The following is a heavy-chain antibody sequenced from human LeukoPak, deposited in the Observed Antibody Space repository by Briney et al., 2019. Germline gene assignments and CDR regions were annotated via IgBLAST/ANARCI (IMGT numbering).Heavy chain of an antibody. CDR3: CTHSSGWD. V-gene: IGHV3-15*01. CDR1: GFTLSDAW. CDR2: IKTRAGGAPT. D-gene: IGHD6-19*01. Sequence: PGGSLRLSCTASGFTLSDAWMNWVRQVPGKGLEWVGRIKTRAGGAPTDYAAPVKGRFIISRDDSKNTLYLQMNSLKTEDTAIYYCCTHSSGWDWGQGALVTVSS. J-gene: IGHJ4*02.